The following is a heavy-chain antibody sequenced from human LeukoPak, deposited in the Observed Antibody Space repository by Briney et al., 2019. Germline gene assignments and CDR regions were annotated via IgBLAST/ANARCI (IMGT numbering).Heavy chain of an antibody. CDR3: ARARIAAAGFDY. J-gene: IGHJ4*02. D-gene: IGHD6-13*01. Sequence: ASVKVSCKASGYTFTDYYMHWVRQAPGQRLEWMGWINAGNGNTKYSQKFQGRVTITRDTSASTAYMELSSLRSEDTAVYYCARARIAAAGFDYWGQGTLVTVSS. CDR1: GYTFTDYY. CDR2: INAGNGNT. V-gene: IGHV1-3*01.